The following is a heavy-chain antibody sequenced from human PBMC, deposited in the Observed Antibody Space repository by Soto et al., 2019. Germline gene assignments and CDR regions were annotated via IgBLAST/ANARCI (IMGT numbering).Heavy chain of an antibody. J-gene: IGHJ4*02. Sequence: GGSLRLSCAASGFTFSSYAMSWVRQAPGKGLEWVSAISGSGGSTYYADSVKGRFTISRDNSKNTLYLQMNSLRAEDTAVYYCAKTPAEYCSGGSCYSGYYFDYWGQGTLVTVSS. CDR1: GFTFSSYA. CDR3: AKTPAEYCSGGSCYSGYYFDY. D-gene: IGHD2-15*01. V-gene: IGHV3-23*01. CDR2: ISGSGGST.